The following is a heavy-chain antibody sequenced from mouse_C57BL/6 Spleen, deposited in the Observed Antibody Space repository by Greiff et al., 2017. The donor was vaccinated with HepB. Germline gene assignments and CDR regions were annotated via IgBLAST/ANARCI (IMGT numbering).Heavy chain of an antibody. CDR1: GYSIPSGYY. D-gene: IGHD1-1*01. CDR3: AGEEDEYYDGFGC. V-gene: IGHV3-6*01. J-gene: IGHJ3*01. Sequence: EVQVVESGPGLVKPSQSLSLTCSVTGYSIPSGYYWNWIRQFPGNKLEWMGYISYDGSNNYNPSLKNRISITRDTSKNQFFLKLNSVTTEDTATYYYAGEEDEYYDGFGCWGQRTPVTVSA. CDR2: ISYDGSN.